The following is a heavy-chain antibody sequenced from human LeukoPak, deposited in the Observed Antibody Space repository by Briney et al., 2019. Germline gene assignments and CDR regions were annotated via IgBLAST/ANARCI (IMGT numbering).Heavy chain of an antibody. J-gene: IGHJ1*01. CDR2: IYYSGST. D-gene: IGHD1-26*01. CDR1: GGSISNYY. V-gene: IGHV4-59*01. Sequence: PSETLSLTCTVSGGSISNYYWSWIRQPPGKGLEGIGYIYYSGSTYYNPSLRSRVTISVDTSKNQFSLNLNSVTAADTAVYYCARALSGTYGLFQHWGQGTLVTVFS. CDR3: ARALSGTYGLFQH.